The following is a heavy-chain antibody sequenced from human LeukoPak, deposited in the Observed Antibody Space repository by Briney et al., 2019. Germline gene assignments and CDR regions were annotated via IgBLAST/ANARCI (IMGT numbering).Heavy chain of an antibody. CDR2: IYTSGST. V-gene: IGHV4-61*02. Sequence: PSETLSLTCTVSGGSISSGSYYWSWIRQAAGTGLEWIGRIYTSGSTNYNPSLKSRVTISVDTYKNQFSLKLSSVTAADTAVYYCARVPNVDTGKNWYFDLWGRGTLVTVSS. D-gene: IGHD5-18*01. CDR3: ARVPNVDTGKNWYFDL. J-gene: IGHJ2*01. CDR1: GGSISSGSYY.